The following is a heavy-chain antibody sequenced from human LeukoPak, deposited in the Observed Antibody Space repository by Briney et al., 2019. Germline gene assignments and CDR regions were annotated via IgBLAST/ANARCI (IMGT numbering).Heavy chain of an antibody. CDR1: GGSISSGGYY. CDR2: IYSSGTT. Sequence: SETLSLTCTVSGGSISSGGYYWSWIRQLPGKGLDWIGYIYSSGTTYYNPSLKSRVTISVDTSKNQFSLKLSSVTAADTAVYYCARGSYYYDSSGYYLFDYWGQGTLVTVSS. D-gene: IGHD3-22*01. J-gene: IGHJ4*02. V-gene: IGHV4-31*03. CDR3: ARGSYYYDSSGYYLFDY.